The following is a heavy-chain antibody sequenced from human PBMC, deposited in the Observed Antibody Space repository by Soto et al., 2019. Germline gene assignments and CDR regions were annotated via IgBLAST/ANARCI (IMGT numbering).Heavy chain of an antibody. D-gene: IGHD3-22*01. Sequence: ASVKVSCKASGYTFTGYYMRWVPQAPGQGLEWMGWNNPNSGGTNYAQKFQGRVTMTRDTSISTAYMELSRLRSDDTAVYYCAREDYYDSSGRFDYWGQGTLVPASP. J-gene: IGHJ4*02. CDR1: GYTFTGYY. V-gene: IGHV1-2*02. CDR3: AREDYYDSSGRFDY. CDR2: NNPNSGGT.